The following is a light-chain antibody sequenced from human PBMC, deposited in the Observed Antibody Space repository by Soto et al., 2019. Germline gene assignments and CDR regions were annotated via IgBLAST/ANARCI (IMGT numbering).Light chain of an antibody. CDR1: TGAVTSGHF. J-gene: IGLJ2*01. CDR3: PLYYSGVII. Sequence: QAVVTQEPSLTVSPGGTVTLTCGSSTGAVTSGHFPYWFLQKPGQAPRTLIYDATNKHSWTPARFSGSLLGGKAALTLSGAQREDEAEYYCPLYYSGVIIFGGGTKLTVL. V-gene: IGLV7-46*01. CDR2: DAT.